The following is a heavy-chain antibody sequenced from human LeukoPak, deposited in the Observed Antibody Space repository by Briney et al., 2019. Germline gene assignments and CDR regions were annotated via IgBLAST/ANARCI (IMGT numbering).Heavy chain of an antibody. CDR2: INPSGGST. CDR1: GYTFTSYY. D-gene: IGHD3-3*01. V-gene: IGHV1-46*01. Sequence: ASVKVSCKASGYTFTSYYMHWVQQAPRQGIERMGIINPSGGSTSYAQKFQGRVTMTRDTSTSTVYMELSSLRSEDTAVYYCARGLQRITIFGVVKNGDYWGQGTLVTVSS. J-gene: IGHJ4*02. CDR3: ARGLQRITIFGVVKNGDY.